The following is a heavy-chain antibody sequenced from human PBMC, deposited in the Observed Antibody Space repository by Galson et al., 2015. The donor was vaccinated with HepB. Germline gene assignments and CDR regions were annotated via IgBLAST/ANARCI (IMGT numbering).Heavy chain of an antibody. D-gene: IGHD3-22*01. CDR2: ISYDGSNK. V-gene: IGHV3-30-3*01. CDR1: GFTFSSYA. J-gene: IGHJ4*02. CDR3: ARAGITMIAIVFDY. Sequence: SLRLSCAASGFTFSSYAMHWVRQAPGKGLEWVAVISYDGSNKYYADSVKGRFTISRDNSKNTLYLQMNSLRAEDTAVYYCARAGITMIAIVFDYWGQGTLVTVSS.